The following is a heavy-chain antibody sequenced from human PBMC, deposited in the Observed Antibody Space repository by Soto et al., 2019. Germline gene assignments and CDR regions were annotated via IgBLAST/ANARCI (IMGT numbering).Heavy chain of an antibody. D-gene: IGHD2-21*02. CDR1: GGSISSSSYY. CDR3: ARLNGDKRGYFDY. CDR2: IYYSGST. V-gene: IGHV4-39*01. Sequence: QLQLQESGLGLVKPSETLSLTCTVSGGSISSSSYYWGWIRQPPGKGLEWIGSIYYSGSTYYNPSLKSRVTISVDTSKNQFSLKLSSVTAADTAVYYCARLNGDKRGYFDYWGQGTLVTVSS. J-gene: IGHJ4*02.